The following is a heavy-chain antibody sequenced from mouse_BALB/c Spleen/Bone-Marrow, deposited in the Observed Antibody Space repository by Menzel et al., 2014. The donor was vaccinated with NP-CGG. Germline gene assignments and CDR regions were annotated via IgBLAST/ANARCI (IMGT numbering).Heavy chain of an antibody. CDR1: GFDIKDYY. D-gene: IGHD3-1*01. Sequence: EVQLVESGAELVRPGALVKLSCKASGFDIKDYYIHWVNQRPEQGLEWIGWITPENGNTIYDPKFQGKAGITADTSSNTAYFQLSSLTSEDTAVYYCARGSSGPFVYWGQGTLVTVSA. J-gene: IGHJ3*01. V-gene: IGHV14-1*02. CDR2: ITPENGNT. CDR3: ARGSSGPFVY.